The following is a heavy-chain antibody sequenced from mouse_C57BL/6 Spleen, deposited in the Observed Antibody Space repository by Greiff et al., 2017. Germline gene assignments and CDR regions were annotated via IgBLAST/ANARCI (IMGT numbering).Heavy chain of an antibody. V-gene: IGHV1-55*01. CDR3: ARRQIYYDYDEKDYYALDY. J-gene: IGHJ4*01. CDR2: IYPGSGST. Sequence: QVQLQQPGAELVKPGASVKMSCKASGYTFTSYWITWVKQRPGQGLEWIGDIYPGSGSTNYNEKFKNKATLTVDTSSSTAYMQLNSLTSGDSAVYYCARRQIYYDYDEKDYYALDYWGKGTTVTVSS. D-gene: IGHD2-4*01. CDR1: GYTFTSYW.